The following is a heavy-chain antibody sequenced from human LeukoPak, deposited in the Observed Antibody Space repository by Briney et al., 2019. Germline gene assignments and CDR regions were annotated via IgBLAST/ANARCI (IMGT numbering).Heavy chain of an antibody. Sequence: GGSLRLSCAAPGFTFSSYAMSWVRQAPGKGLEWVSAISGSGGSTYYADSVKGRFTISRDNSKNTLYLQMNSLRAEDTAVYYCARATPVRFLGDYGMDVWGQGTTVTVSS. D-gene: IGHD3-3*01. CDR3: ARATPVRFLGDYGMDV. CDR1: GFTFSSYA. V-gene: IGHV3-23*01. J-gene: IGHJ6*02. CDR2: ISGSGGST.